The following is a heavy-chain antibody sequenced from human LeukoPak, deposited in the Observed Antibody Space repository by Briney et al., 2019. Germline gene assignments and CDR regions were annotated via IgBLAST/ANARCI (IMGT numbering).Heavy chain of an antibody. D-gene: IGHD3-3*01. V-gene: IGHV1-18*01. J-gene: IGHJ4*02. CDR2: ISDYTGNT. CDR3: ARVDFLNYDFWSGYYDYFDY. CDR1: GYTFINYG. Sequence: ASVKVSCKASGYTFINYGISWVRQAPGQGLEWMGWISDYTGNTNYAQKVQGRVNVTTDTSTSTAYMELRSLRSDDTAVYYCARVDFLNYDFWSGYYDYFDYWGQGTLVTVSS.